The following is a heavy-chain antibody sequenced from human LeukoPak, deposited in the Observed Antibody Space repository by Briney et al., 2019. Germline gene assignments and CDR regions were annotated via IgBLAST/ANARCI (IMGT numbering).Heavy chain of an antibody. J-gene: IGHJ4*02. Sequence: GGSLRLTCAASGFTFSSYWMSWVRQAPGKGLEWVSVIYSGGSTYYADSVKGRFTISRDNSKNTLYLQMNSLRAEDTAVYYCARDRSGYYPYYFDYWGQGTLVTVSS. D-gene: IGHD3-22*01. CDR1: GFTFSSYW. CDR2: IYSGGST. CDR3: ARDRSGYYPYYFDY. V-gene: IGHV3-66*02.